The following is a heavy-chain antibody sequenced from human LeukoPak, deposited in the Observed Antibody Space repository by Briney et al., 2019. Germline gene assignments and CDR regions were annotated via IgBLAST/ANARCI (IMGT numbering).Heavy chain of an antibody. V-gene: IGHV3-11*05. CDR2: ISSSGSST. Sequence: AGGSLRLSCAASGFTFSDFYMSRIRQAPGKGLEWISYISSSGSSTNHADSVKGRFTISRDNAKNSLYLQMNNLRAEDTAVYYCARDLIHRSGEADYWGQGTLVTVSS. CDR1: GFTFSDFY. D-gene: IGHD3-22*01. CDR3: ARDLIHRSGEADY. J-gene: IGHJ4*02.